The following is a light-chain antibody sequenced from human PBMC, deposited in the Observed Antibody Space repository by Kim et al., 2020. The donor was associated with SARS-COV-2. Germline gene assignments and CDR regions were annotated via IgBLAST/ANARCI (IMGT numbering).Light chain of an antibody. Sequence: VSEALRQTAMMTCVGNNMGTQNVHWYQQKPTPAPLLVIYRDDSRPSGIPERFSGSTSGNTATLTITRAQVGDDADYYCKVWEFGAVFGGGTQLTVL. CDR3: KVWEFGAV. CDR1: NMGTQN. J-gene: IGLJ2*01. V-gene: IGLV3-9*01. CDR2: RDD.